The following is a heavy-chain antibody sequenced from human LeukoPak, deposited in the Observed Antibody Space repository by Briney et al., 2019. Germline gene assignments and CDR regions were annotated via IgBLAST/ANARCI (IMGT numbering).Heavy chain of an antibody. Sequence: PGGSLRLSCAASGFTVSSNYMSWVRQAPGKGLEWVSVIYSGGSTYYADSVKGRFTISRDNSKNTLYLQMNSLRAEDTAVYYCARATCGSYYCYYMDVWGKGTTVTISS. V-gene: IGHV3-53*01. CDR1: GFTVSSNY. CDR3: ARATCGSYYCYYMDV. CDR2: IYSGGST. D-gene: IGHD1-26*01. J-gene: IGHJ6*03.